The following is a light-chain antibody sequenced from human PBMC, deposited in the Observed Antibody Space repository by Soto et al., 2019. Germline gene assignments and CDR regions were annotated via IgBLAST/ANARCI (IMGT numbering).Light chain of an antibody. J-gene: IGLJ1*01. CDR2: EVS. CDR1: SSDVGGYNY. Sequence: QSALTKPASVSGSPGQSITISCTGTSSDVGGYNYVSWYQQHPGKAPKLTIYEVSNRPSGVSNRFSGSKSGNTASLTISGLQAEDEADYYCSSYTTSRIYVFGTGTKLTVL. V-gene: IGLV2-14*01. CDR3: SSYTTSRIYV.